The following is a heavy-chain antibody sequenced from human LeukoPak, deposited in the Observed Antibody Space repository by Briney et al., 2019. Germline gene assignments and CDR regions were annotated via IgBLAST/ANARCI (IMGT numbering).Heavy chain of an antibody. J-gene: IGHJ4*02. D-gene: IGHD2-21*02. CDR3: AKPRTAAGRNFDY. Sequence: GGSLRLSCVASGFTFSSSAMSWGRQAPEGGLEWVSRISGSGGSTNYADSLKGRFTISRDNSKNTLYLQMNSLTAEDTAVYYCAKPRTAAGRNFDYWGQGTLVTVSS. CDR2: ISGSGGST. V-gene: IGHV3-23*01. CDR1: GFTFSSSA.